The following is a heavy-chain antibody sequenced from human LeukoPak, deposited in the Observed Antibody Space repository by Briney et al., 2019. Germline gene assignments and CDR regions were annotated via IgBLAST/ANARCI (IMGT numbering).Heavy chain of an antibody. V-gene: IGHV3-30*18. Sequence: GGSLRLSCAASGFTFSSYGTHWVRQAPGKGLEWVAVISYDGSNKYYADSVKGRFTISRDNSKNTLYLQMNSLRAEDTAVYYCAKDANVDIVATGPIDYWGQGTLVTVSS. CDR2: ISYDGSNK. CDR3: AKDANVDIVATGPIDY. D-gene: IGHD5-12*01. J-gene: IGHJ4*02. CDR1: GFTFSSYG.